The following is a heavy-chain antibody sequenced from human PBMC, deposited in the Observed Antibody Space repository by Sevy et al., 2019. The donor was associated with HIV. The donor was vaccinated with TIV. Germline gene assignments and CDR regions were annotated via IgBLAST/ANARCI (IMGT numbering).Heavy chain of an antibody. Sequence: SETLSLTCTVSGVSISSSSYDWGWIRQPPGKGLEWIASFFFTGSTYYNPSLKSRVTISLDTSNNQFSLKLNSVTAADTALYYCARQGGLVDRAFHYWGQGTLVTVSS. D-gene: IGHD3-10*01. J-gene: IGHJ4*02. CDR3: ARQGGLVDRAFHY. CDR2: FFFTGST. V-gene: IGHV4-39*01. CDR1: GVSISSSSYD.